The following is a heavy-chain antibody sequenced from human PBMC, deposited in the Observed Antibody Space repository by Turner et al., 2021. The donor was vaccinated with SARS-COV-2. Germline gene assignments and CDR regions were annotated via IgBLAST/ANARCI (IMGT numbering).Heavy chain of an antibody. CDR1: GYSFTGYY. J-gene: IGHJ4*02. V-gene: IGHV1-2*02. D-gene: IGHD6-19*01. Sequence: QLPPVQSGAEGKKPGASVKVSCKASGYSFTGYYMHWVRQAPGQGLEWMGWINPNSGGTNYAQKFQGRVTMTRDTSISTVYMELSRLRSDDTAVYYCASSANSSGWHYWGQGTLVTVSS. CDR3: ASSANSSGWHY. CDR2: INPNSGGT.